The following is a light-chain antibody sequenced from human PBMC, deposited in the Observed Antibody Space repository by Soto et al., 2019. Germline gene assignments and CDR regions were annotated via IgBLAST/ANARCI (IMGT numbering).Light chain of an antibody. CDR1: QTISNY. V-gene: IGKV1-39*01. J-gene: IGKJ4*01. Sequence: DIQMTQSPSSLSASVGDRVTITCRASQTISNYLKWYQQKPGKAPNLLIYAASSLQSGVPSRFSGSGSGTDFTLTISSLQPEDFATYYCQQSYSTPVTFGGGTKVEIK. CDR3: QQSYSTPVT. CDR2: AAS.